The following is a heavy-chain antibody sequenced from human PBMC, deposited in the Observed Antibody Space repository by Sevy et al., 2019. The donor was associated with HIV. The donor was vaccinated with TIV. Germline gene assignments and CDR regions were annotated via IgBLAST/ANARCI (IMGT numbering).Heavy chain of an antibody. J-gene: IGHJ3*02. D-gene: IGHD1-1*01. CDR1: GFTFSDYS. CDR3: ARATGTEALDAFDI. CDR2: ISGSSFYI. V-gene: IGHV3-21*01. Sequence: GGSLRLSCAASGFTFSDYSVNWVRQAPGKGLEWVSSISGSSFYIYYADSVKGRFTISRDNAKNSLYLQMISLRADDTAVYYCARATGTEALDAFDIWGQGTLVTDSS.